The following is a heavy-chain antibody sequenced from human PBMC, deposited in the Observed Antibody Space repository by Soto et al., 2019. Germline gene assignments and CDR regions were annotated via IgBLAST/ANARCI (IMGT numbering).Heavy chain of an antibody. CDR1: GGSISSSNW. CDR3: ARRIYYYDSSGYLILPFDP. CDR2: IYHSGST. Sequence: PSETLSLTCAVSGGSISSSNWWSWVRQPPGKGLEWIGEIYHSGSTNYNPSLKSRVTISVDKSKNQFSLKLSSVTAADTAVYYCARRIYYYDSSGYLILPFDPWGQGTLVTVSS. D-gene: IGHD3-22*01. J-gene: IGHJ5*02. V-gene: IGHV4-4*02.